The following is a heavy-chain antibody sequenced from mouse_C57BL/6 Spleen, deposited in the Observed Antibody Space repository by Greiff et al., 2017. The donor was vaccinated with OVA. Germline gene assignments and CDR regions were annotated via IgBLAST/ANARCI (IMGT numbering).Heavy chain of an antibody. CDR3: TRDHRAYYFDY. V-gene: IGHV5-9-1*02. CDR1: GFTFSSYA. CDR2: ISSGGDYI. J-gene: IGHJ2*01. Sequence: EVMLVESGEGLVKPGGSLKLSCAASGFTFSSYAMSWVRQTPEKRLEWVAYISSGGDYIYYADNVKGRFTISRDTARNTLYLQMSSLKSEDTAMYYCTRDHRAYYFDYWGQGTTLTVSS.